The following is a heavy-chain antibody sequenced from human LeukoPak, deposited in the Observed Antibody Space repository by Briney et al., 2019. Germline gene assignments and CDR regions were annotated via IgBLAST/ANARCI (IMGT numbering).Heavy chain of an antibody. J-gene: IGHJ3*02. CDR1: GGSFSGYY. CDR3: ARAYYDFWSGYPPGAFDI. Sequence: TSETLSLTCAVYGGSFSGYYWSWIRQPPGKGLEWLGEINHSGSTNYNPSLKSRVTISVDTSKNQFSLKLSSVTAADTAVYYCARAYYDFWSGYPPGAFDIWGQGTMVTVSS. D-gene: IGHD3-3*01. CDR2: INHSGST. V-gene: IGHV4-34*01.